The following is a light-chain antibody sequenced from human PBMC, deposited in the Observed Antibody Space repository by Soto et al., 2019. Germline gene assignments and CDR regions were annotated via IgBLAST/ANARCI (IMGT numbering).Light chain of an antibody. CDR3: HQSGSSPLT. Sequence: EIVLTQFPATLSLSPGERATLSCRASQSLHSNFLVWYQQKPGQAPRLLISSASRRATGIPDMFSGSGSGTDFTLTSSRLDPEDFAVYYCHQSGSSPLTFGPGTKV. CDR1: QSLHSNF. CDR2: SAS. J-gene: IGKJ3*01. V-gene: IGKV3-20*01.